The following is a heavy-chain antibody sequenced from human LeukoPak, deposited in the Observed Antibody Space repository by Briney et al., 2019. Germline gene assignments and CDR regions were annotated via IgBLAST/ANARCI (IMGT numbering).Heavy chain of an antibody. CDR1: GYTFTSYY. Sequence: ASVKVSCKASGYTFTSYYMHWVRQAPGQGLEWMGIINPSGGSTSYAQKFQGRVTMTRDTSTSTVYMELRSLRSDDTAVYYCARVSAAYYDSSGYYYYYYYMDVWGKGTTVTVSS. V-gene: IGHV1-46*01. J-gene: IGHJ6*03. CDR3: ARVSAAYYDSSGYYYYYYYMDV. D-gene: IGHD3-22*01. CDR2: INPSGGST.